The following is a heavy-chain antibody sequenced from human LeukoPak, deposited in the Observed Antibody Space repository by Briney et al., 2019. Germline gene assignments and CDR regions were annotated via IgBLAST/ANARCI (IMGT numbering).Heavy chain of an antibody. V-gene: IGHV1-2*02. CDR1: GYTFTGYY. Sequence: ASVKVSCKASGYTFTGYYMHWVRQAPGQGLEWMGWINPNSGGTNYAQKFQGRVTMTRDTSISTAYMELSRLRSDDTAVYYCARDANNYYDSSGYYYYFDYWGQGTLVTVSP. CDR3: ARDANNYYDSSGYYYYFDY. J-gene: IGHJ4*02. D-gene: IGHD3-22*01. CDR2: INPNSGGT.